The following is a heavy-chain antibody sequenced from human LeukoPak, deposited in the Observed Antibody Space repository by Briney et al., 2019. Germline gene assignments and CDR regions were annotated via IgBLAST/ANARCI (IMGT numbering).Heavy chain of an antibody. CDR1: GFTFSSYS. CDR3: ARDDDFNR. J-gene: IGHJ4*02. Sequence: GGSLRLSCAASGFTFSSYSMNWVRQAPGKGLEWVSYISSSSSTIYYADSVKGRFTISRDNAKNSLYLQMNSLRAEDTAVYYCARDDDFNRWGQGTLVTVSS. CDR2: ISSSSSTI. V-gene: IGHV3-48*01. D-gene: IGHD3-3*01.